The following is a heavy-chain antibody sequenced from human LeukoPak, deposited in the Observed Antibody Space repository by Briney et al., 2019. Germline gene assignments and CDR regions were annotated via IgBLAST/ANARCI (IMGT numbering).Heavy chain of an antibody. Sequence: SETLSLTCTVSGGSISSSSYYWGWIRQPPGKGLEWIGSIYYSGSTYYNPSLKSQVTISVDTSKNQFSLKLSSVTAADTAVYYCARARYSYGLFDYWGQGTLVTVSS. V-gene: IGHV4-39*07. CDR1: GGSISSSSYY. D-gene: IGHD5-18*01. CDR3: ARARYSYGLFDY. J-gene: IGHJ4*02. CDR2: IYYSGST.